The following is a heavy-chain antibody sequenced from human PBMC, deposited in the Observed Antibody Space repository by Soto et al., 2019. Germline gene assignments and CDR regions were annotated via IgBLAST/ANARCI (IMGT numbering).Heavy chain of an antibody. Sequence: QVQLVQSGAEVKKPGASVKVSCTASGDTFTSYYMHWVRQAPGQGLAWVGKINPTGRSTSYAQKFQGRVTMTRDTSTSTVYMELSSLRSEDTGVYFCARDLAPYSSTFDLQYWGPGTLATVSS. CDR1: GDTFTSYY. CDR3: ARDLAPYSSTFDLQY. D-gene: IGHD6-13*01. CDR2: INPTGRST. J-gene: IGHJ1*01. V-gene: IGHV1-46*03.